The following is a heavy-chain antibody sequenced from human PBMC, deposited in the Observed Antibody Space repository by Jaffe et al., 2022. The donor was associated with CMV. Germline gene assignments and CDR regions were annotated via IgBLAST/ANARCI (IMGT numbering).Heavy chain of an antibody. CDR3: ARDLHHLWSRRAKVWFDP. V-gene: IGHV3-11*06. J-gene: IGHJ5*02. Sequence: QVQLVESGGGLVKPGGSLRLSCAASGFTFSDYYMSWIRQAPGKGLEWVSYISSSSSYTNYADSVKGRFTISRDNAKNSLYLQMNSLRAEDTAVYYCARDLHHLWSRRAKVWFDPWGQGTLVTVSS. CDR2: ISSSSSYT. D-gene: IGHD2-21*01. CDR1: GFTFSDYY.